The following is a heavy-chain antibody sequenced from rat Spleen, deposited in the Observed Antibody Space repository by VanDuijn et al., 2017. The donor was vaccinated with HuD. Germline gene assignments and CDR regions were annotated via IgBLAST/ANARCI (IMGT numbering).Heavy chain of an antibody. D-gene: IGHD1-7*01. CDR2: ISYDGGST. Sequence: EVQLVESGGGLVQPGRSLKLSCAVSGFTFSNYGMAWVRQAPTKGLEWVATISYDGGSTYYRDPVKGRFTISRDNAKSTLYLQMDSLRSEDTATYYCTTDSMGFAYWGQGVMVTVSS. V-gene: IGHV5-29*01. CDR3: TTDSMGFAY. J-gene: IGHJ2*01. CDR1: GFTFSNYG.